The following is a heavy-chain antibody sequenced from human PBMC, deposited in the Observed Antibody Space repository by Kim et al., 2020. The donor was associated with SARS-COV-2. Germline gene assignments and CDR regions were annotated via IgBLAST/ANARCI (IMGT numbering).Heavy chain of an antibody. Sequence: SPSFQGHVTISADKSISTAYLQWSSLKASDTAMYYCARHGQANGIAAPDYWGQGTLVTVSS. V-gene: IGHV5-10-1*01. CDR3: ARHGQANGIAAPDY. D-gene: IGHD6-13*01. J-gene: IGHJ4*02.